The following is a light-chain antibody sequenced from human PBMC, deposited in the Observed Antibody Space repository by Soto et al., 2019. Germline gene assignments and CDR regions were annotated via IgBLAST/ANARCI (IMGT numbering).Light chain of an antibody. CDR1: QSVSSN. V-gene: IGKV3D-15*01. CDR3: QQYNNWPPLT. Sequence: EIVMTQSPATLSVSPEERATLSCRASQSVSSNLAWYQQKLGQAPRLLIYGASTRATGIPARFSGSGSGTEFILTISSLQSEDFAVYYCQQYNNWPPLTFGQGTRLEI. J-gene: IGKJ5*01. CDR2: GAS.